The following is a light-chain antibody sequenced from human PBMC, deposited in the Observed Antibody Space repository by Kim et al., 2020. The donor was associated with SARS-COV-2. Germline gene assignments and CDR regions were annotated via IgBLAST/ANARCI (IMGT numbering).Light chain of an antibody. CDR1: QGIRND. V-gene: IGKV1-6*01. CDR3: LQDYNYPYT. Sequence: SASVGDRVTITCRASQGIRNDLGWYQQKPGKAPKLLIYAATSLQSGVPSRFSGSGSGTDFTLTISSLQPEDFATYYCLQDYNYPYTFGQGTKLEI. CDR2: AAT. J-gene: IGKJ2*01.